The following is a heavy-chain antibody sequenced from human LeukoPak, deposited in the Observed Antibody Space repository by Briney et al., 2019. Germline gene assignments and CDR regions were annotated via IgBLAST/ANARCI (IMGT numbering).Heavy chain of an antibody. V-gene: IGHV3-11*04. CDR2: ISSSGSTI. CDR1: GFTFSDYY. Sequence: GGSLRLSCAASGFTFSDYYMSWIRQAPGKGLEWVSYISSSGSTIYYADSVKGRFTISRDNAKNSLYLQMNSLRAEDTAVYYCARSFFGVVIPPYFDYWGQGTPVTVSS. CDR3: ARSFFGVVIPPYFDY. J-gene: IGHJ4*02. D-gene: IGHD3-3*01.